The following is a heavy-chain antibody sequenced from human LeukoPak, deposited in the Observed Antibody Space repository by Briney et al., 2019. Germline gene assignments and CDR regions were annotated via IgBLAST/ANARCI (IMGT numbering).Heavy chain of an antibody. CDR3: AIFHDGNGAFHI. CDR1: GGSFSGYY. CDR2: IYYSGST. Sequence: SETLSLTCAVYGGSFSGYYWGWIRQPPGKGLEWIGSIYYSGSTYYNPSLKSRVTISVDTSRNQFSLKMSSVTAADTAVYYCAIFHDGNGAFHIWGQGTMVTVSS. J-gene: IGHJ3*02. V-gene: IGHV4-34*01. D-gene: IGHD1-26*01.